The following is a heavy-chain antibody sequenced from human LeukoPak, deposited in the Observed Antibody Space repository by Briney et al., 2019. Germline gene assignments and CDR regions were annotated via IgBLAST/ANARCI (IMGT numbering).Heavy chain of an antibody. Sequence: ASVKVSCKASGYTFAGYYMHWVRQAPGQGLEWMGWINPNSGGTNYAQKFQGRVTMTRDTSISTAYMELSRLRSDDTAVYYCARALTMVRGVIIGYWGQGTLVTVSS. D-gene: IGHD3-10*01. V-gene: IGHV1-2*02. CDR3: ARALTMVRGVIIGY. CDR2: INPNSGGT. J-gene: IGHJ4*02. CDR1: GYTFAGYY.